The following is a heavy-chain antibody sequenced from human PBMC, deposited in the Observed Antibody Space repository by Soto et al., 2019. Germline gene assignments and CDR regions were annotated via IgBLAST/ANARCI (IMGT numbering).Heavy chain of an antibody. CDR2: VYPGDSDT. Sequence: GGSLRLSCKGSGYSFTSYWIGWVRQMPGKGLEWMGIVYPGDSDTRYSPSFQGQVTISADKSISTAYLQWSSLKASDTAMYYCARARAAAGTLYYFDYWGQGTLVTVSS. CDR1: GYSFTSYW. J-gene: IGHJ4*02. CDR3: ARARAAAGTLYYFDY. D-gene: IGHD6-13*01. V-gene: IGHV5-51*01.